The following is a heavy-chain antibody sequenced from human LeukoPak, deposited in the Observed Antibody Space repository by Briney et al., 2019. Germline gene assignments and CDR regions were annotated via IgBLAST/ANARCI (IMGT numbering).Heavy chain of an antibody. CDR2: IKQDGSEK. CDR1: GFTFSSYW. V-gene: IGHV3-7*03. CDR3: ARTTYYYDSGSYYVIDY. D-gene: IGHD3-10*01. Sequence: GGSLRLSCAASGFTFSSYWMSWVRQPPGKGLEWVAKIKQDGSEKYYVDSVKGRFTVSRDNSNNTLFLQMNSLRAEDTAVYYCARTTYYYDSGSYYVIDYWGQGTLVTVSS. J-gene: IGHJ4*02.